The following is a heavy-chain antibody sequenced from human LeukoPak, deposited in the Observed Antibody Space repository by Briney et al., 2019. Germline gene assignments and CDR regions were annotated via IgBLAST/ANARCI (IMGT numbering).Heavy chain of an antibody. V-gene: IGHV4-59*01. CDR2: IYYRGST. Sequence: SETLSLTCTVSGGSISSYYWSWIRQPPGKGLEWIGYIYYRGSTNYNPSLKSRVTISVDTSKDQFSLKLSSVTAADTAVYYCARGPNNWFDPWGQGTLVTVSS. CDR1: GGSISSYY. CDR3: ARGPNNWFDP. J-gene: IGHJ5*02.